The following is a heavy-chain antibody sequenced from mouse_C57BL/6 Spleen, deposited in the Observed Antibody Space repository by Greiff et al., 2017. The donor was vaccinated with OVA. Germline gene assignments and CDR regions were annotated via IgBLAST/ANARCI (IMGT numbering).Heavy chain of an antibody. CDR1: GFTFSSYG. CDR3: ARGGAQATPYYAMDY. J-gene: IGHJ4*01. CDR2: ISSGGSYT. D-gene: IGHD3-2*02. V-gene: IGHV5-6*02. Sequence: DVKLQESGGDLVKPGGSLKLSCAASGFTFSSYGMSWVRQTPDKRLEWVATISSGGSYTYYPDSVKGRFTISRDNAKNTLYLQMSSLKSEDTAMYYCARGGAQATPYYAMDYWGQGTSVTVSS.